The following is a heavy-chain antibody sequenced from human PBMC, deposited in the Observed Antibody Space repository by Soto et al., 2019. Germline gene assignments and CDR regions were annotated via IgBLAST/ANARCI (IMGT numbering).Heavy chain of an antibody. J-gene: IGHJ4*02. Sequence: QVQLVESGGGLVKPGGSLRLSCAASGFTFSDYHMSWIRQAPGKGLEWVSFIASRGRTISYADSVKGRFTISRDNAKNSLFLQINSLRAEDTAVYYCVRQAARNYFDFWGQGTLLTVSS. CDR1: GFTFSDYH. CDR3: VRQAARNYFDF. V-gene: IGHV3-11*01. D-gene: IGHD6-6*01. CDR2: IASRGRTI.